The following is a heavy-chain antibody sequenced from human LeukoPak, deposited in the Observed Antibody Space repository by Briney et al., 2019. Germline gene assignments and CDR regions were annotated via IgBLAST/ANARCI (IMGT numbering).Heavy chain of an antibody. V-gene: IGHV3-74*01. J-gene: IGHJ5*02. D-gene: IGHD2-15*01. CDR3: ARFIGYCSGGSRSDPNWFDP. CDR2: INSDGSRT. CDR1: GFTFSSYW. Sequence: GGSLRLSCAASGFTFSSYWMHWVRQAPGKGLVWVSRINSDGSRTTYADSVKGRFTISRDNAKNSLYLQMNSLRAEDTAVYYCARFIGYCSGGSRSDPNWFDPWGQGSLVTVSS.